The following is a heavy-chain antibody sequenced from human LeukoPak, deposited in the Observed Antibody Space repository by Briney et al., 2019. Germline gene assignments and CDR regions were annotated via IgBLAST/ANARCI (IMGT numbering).Heavy chain of an antibody. CDR3: ARAPSMVRGVIRN. CDR1: GGSISSGDYY. CDR2: IYYSGST. J-gene: IGHJ4*02. V-gene: IGHV4-39*07. Sequence: SQTLSLTCTVSGGSISSGDYYWSWIRQPPGKGLEWIGSIYYSGSTYYNPSLKSRVTISVDTSKNQFSLKLNSVTAADTAVYYCARAPSMVRGVIRNWGQGTLVTVSS. D-gene: IGHD3-10*01.